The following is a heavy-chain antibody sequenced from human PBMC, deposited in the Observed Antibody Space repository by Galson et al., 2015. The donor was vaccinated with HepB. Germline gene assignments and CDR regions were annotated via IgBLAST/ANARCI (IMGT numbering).Heavy chain of an antibody. D-gene: IGHD2-2*01. Sequence: SLRLSCAASGFTFSNAWMSWVRQAPGKGLEWVGRIKSKTDGGTTDYAAPVKGRFTISRDDSKSIAYLQMNSLKTEDTAVYYCTRDADIVVVPAATSIAAAVFRYWYFDLWGRGTLVTVSS. J-gene: IGHJ2*01. CDR1: GFTFSNAW. CDR2: IKSKTDGGTT. CDR3: TRDADIVVVPAATSIAAAVFRYWYFDL. V-gene: IGHV3-15*01.